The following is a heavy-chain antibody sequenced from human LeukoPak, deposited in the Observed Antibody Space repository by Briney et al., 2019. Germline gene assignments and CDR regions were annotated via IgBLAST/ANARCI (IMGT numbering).Heavy chain of an antibody. J-gene: IGHJ5*02. V-gene: IGHV1-8*01. CDR2: MNPNSGNT. D-gene: IGHD2-15*01. CDR3: ARDGHCTGGSCYLGWFDP. Sequence: GASVKVSCKASGYTFSSYDINWVRQATGQGLEWMGWMNPNSGNTGYAQKFQGRTTMTRDTSTNTAYMELSSLRSDDTAVYYCARDGHCTGGSCYLGWFDPWGQGTLVTVSS. CDR1: GYTFSSYD.